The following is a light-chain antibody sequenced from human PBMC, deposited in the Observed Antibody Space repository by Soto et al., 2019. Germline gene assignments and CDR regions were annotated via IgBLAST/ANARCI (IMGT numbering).Light chain of an antibody. CDR3: QTWGTAVV. Sequence: QLVLTQSPSASASLGASVKLTCTLSSGHSSYAIAWHQQQPEKGPRYLMKLYSDGSHSKGDGIPDRFSGSSSGAERYLTISSLQSEDEADYYCQTWGTAVVFGGGTKLTVL. CDR2: LYSDGSH. V-gene: IGLV4-69*01. CDR1: SGHSSYA. J-gene: IGLJ2*01.